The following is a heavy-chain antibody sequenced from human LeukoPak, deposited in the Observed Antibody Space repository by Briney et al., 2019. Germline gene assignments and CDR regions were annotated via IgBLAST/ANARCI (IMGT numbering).Heavy chain of an antibody. CDR2: INTNTGNP. CDR1: GYTFTSYA. D-gene: IGHD5-24*01. CDR3: ASGINPWWLQFGNYFDY. J-gene: IGHJ4*02. V-gene: IGHV7-4-1*02. Sequence: ASVKVSCKASGYTFTSYAMNWVRQAPGQGLEWVGWINTNTGNPTYAQGFTGRFVFSLDTSVSTAYLQISSLKAEDTAVYYCASGINPWWLQFGNYFDYWGQGTLVTVSS.